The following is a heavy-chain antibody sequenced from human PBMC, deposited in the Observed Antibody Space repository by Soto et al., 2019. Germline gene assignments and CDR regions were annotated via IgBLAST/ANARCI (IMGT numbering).Heavy chain of an antibody. Sequence: ASVKVSCKASGYTFTNYYMHWVRQAPGQGLEWMGIINPSGGSTTYAQKFQGRVTMTRDTSTSTVYMELSSLRSEDTAVYYCARGAPRDSSGLYFDFWGQGGLVTVSS. CDR2: INPSGGST. CDR3: ARGAPRDSSGLYFDF. CDR1: GYTFTNYY. V-gene: IGHV1-46*01. D-gene: IGHD6-19*01. J-gene: IGHJ4*02.